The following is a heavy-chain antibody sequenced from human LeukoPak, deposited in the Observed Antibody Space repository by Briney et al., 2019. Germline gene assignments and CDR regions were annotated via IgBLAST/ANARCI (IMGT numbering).Heavy chain of an antibody. D-gene: IGHD3-16*02. CDR2: ISYSGST. Sequence: SETLSLTCTVSGGSISNYYWSWIRQPPGKGLEWIGYISYSGSTNYNPSLKSRVTISVDTSKNQLSLKLNSVTAADTAVYYCARYIWGSYPTFEDYWGQGSLVTVSS. J-gene: IGHJ4*02. CDR1: GGSISNYY. CDR3: ARYIWGSYPTFEDY. V-gene: IGHV4-59*01.